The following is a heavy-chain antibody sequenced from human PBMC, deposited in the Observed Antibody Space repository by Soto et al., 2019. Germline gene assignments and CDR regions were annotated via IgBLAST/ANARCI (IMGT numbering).Heavy chain of an antibody. CDR2: IYYSGTT. Sequence: SETLSLTCSVSGYSISSSNWWCWIRQPPGKGLEWIGYIYYSGTTYYNPSLKSRVTMSVDTSRNQFSLKLTSVTAVDTAVYYCARREIQGPIDYWGQGTLVTVSS. CDR3: ARREIQGPIDY. J-gene: IGHJ4*02. D-gene: IGHD1-26*01. CDR1: GYSISSSNW. V-gene: IGHV4-28*01.